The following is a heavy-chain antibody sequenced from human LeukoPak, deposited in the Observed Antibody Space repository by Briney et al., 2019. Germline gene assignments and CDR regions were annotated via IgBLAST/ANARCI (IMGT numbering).Heavy chain of an antibody. CDR2: IYYSGST. CDR1: GGSISSYY. J-gene: IGHJ4*02. CDR3: AREGYNYDSGTRMYFDY. V-gene: IGHV4-59*01. D-gene: IGHD5-18*01. Sequence: SETLSLTCTVSGGSISSYYWSWIRQPPGKGLEWIGYIYYSGSTNYNPSLKSRVTISVDTSKNQFSLKLSSVTAADTAVYYCAREGYNYDSGTRMYFDYWGQGTLVTVSS.